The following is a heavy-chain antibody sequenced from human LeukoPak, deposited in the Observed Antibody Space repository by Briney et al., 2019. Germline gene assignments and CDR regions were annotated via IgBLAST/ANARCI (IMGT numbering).Heavy chain of an antibody. CDR1: GGSFSGYY. V-gene: IGHV4-59*12. Sequence: SETLSLTCAVYGGSFSGYYWSWIRQPPGKGLEWIGYIYYSGSTNYNPSLKSRVTISVDTSKNQFSLKLSSVTAADTAVYYCATLKGDCSSTSCYHDAFDIWGQGTMVIVSS. CDR3: ATLKGDCSSTSCYHDAFDI. CDR2: IYYSGST. J-gene: IGHJ3*02. D-gene: IGHD2-2*01.